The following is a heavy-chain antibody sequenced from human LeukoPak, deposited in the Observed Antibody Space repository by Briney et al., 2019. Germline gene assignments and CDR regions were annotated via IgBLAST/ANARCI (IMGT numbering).Heavy chain of an antibody. V-gene: IGHV4-39*01. D-gene: IGHD3-10*01. J-gene: IGHJ4*02. CDR1: GGSISSSSYY. CDR2: IYYSGST. CDR3: ARQILWFGERIRWGCDF. Sequence: NPSETLSLTCTVSGGSISSSSYYWGWIRQPPGKGLEWIGSIYYSGSTYYNPFLKSRVSISVDTSKNQFSLKLSSVTAADTALYYCARQILWFGERIRWGCDFWGQGTLVTVSS.